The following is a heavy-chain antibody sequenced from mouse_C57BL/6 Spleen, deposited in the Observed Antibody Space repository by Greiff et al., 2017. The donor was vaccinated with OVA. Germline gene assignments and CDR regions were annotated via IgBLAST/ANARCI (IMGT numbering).Heavy chain of an antibody. V-gene: IGHV1-50*01. CDR1: GYTFTSYW. CDR2: IDPSDSYT. J-gene: IGHJ1*03. Sequence: QVQLQQPGAELVKPGASVKLSCKASGYTFTSYWMQWVKQRPGQGLEWIGEIDPSDSYTNYNQKFKGKATLTVDTSSSTAYMQLSSLTSEDSAVYYCASVHYGSSWYFDVWGTGTTVTVSS. CDR3: ASVHYGSSWYFDV. D-gene: IGHD1-1*01.